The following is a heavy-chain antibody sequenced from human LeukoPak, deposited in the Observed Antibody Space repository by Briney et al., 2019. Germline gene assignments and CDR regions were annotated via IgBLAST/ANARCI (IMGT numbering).Heavy chain of an antibody. CDR1: GYTFTSYG. D-gene: IGHD6-13*01. V-gene: IGHV1-18*01. CDR3: ARAPSSSWYRAFDY. J-gene: IGHJ4*02. CDR2: ISAYNGNT. Sequence: GASVKVSCKASGYTFTSYGISWARQAPGQGLEWMGWISAYNGNTNYAQKVQGRVTMTTDTSTSTAYMELRSLRSDDTAVYYCARAPSSSWYRAFDYWGQGTLVTVSS.